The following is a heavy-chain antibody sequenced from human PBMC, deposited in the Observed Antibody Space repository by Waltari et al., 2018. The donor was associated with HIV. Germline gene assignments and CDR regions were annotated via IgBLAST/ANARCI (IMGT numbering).Heavy chain of an antibody. Sequence: EVQLVESGGGLVQPGRSLRLSCAASGFTFDAYAMHWVRQAPGKGLEWVSGIIWNGCSIGYADAVKRRFTISRENAKNSLYLQMNSLRAEDTALYYCAKEAYGAGPFDYWGQGTLVTVSS. D-gene: IGHD4-17*01. CDR3: AKEAYGAGPFDY. CDR2: IIWNGCSI. CDR1: GFTFDAYA. V-gene: IGHV3-9*01. J-gene: IGHJ4*02.